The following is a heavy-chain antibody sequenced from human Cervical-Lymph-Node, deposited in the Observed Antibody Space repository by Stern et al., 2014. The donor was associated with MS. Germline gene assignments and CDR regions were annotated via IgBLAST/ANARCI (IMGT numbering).Heavy chain of an antibody. J-gene: IGHJ6*02. Sequence: QVQLVQSGAEVMKPGASLQVSCKPSGFTFSNYYVHWLRQAPGKRPEWMGMISPKDGDNNYATKIPRTVILTQNASVGLVPLKAARLRLDDTAIYYCAENMDVWGQGTTVTVSS. CDR3: AENMDV. CDR2: ISPKDGDN. V-gene: IGHV1-2*02. CDR1: GFTFSNYY.